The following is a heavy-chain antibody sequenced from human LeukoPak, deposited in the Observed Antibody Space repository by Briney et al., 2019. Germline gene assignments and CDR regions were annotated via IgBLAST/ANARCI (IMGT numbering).Heavy chain of an antibody. J-gene: IGHJ4*02. CDR2: ISGSGGST. CDR1: GFTFSSYA. Sequence: PGGSLRLSCAASGFTFSSYAMSWARQAPGKGLEWVSLISGSGGSTYYADSVKGRFTISRDNSKNTLYLQMNSLRAEDTAVYYCAKVGFVPFDYWGQGTLVTVSS. D-gene: IGHD3-16*01. CDR3: AKVGFVPFDY. V-gene: IGHV3-23*01.